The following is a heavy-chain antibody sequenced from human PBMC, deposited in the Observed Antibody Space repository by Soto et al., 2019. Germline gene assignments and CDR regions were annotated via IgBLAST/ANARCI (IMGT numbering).Heavy chain of an antibody. D-gene: IGHD2-2*01. J-gene: IGHJ5*02. CDR2: TYYRSKWYN. V-gene: IGHV6-1*01. Sequence: SQTLSVTCTISGDSVSSNTAAWNWIRQSPSRGLEWLGRTYYRSKWYNDYAVSVKSRITINPDTSKNQFSLQLNSVTPEDTAVYYCARYSFTSSSSWFDPWGQPTLVTVSS. CDR3: ARYSFTSSSSWFDP. CDR1: GDSVSSNTAA.